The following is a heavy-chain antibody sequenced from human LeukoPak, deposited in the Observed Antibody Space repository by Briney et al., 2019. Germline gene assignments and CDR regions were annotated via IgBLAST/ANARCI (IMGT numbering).Heavy chain of an antibody. J-gene: IGHJ4*02. CDR2: MNPNSGNT. Sequence: ASVKVSCKASGYTFTSYDINWVRQATGQGLEWMGWMNPNSGNTGYAQKFQGRVTMTRNTSISTAYMELSSLRSEDTAVYYCARGPLPYYYDSRGYYYELDYWGQGTLVTVSS. D-gene: IGHD3-22*01. V-gene: IGHV1-8*01. CDR3: ARGPLPYYYDSRGYYYELDY. CDR1: GYTFTSYD.